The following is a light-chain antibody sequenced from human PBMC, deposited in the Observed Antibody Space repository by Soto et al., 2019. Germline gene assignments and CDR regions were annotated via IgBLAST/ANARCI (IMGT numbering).Light chain of an antibody. CDR3: QKSYNTPIN. CDR2: AAS. V-gene: IGKV1-39*01. J-gene: IGKJ5*01. Sequence: DIQITQSPSSLSASLVDRVTITCRASQTISNYLNWYQQKSGRAPELLVYAASNLQSGVPSRFTGSGSGTHFTLTISGLEPADFATYFCQKSYNTPINFGQGTRLEIK. CDR1: QTISNY.